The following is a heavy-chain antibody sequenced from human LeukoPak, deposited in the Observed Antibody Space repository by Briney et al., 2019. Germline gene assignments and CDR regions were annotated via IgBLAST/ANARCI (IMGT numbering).Heavy chain of an antibody. D-gene: IGHD3-3*01. CDR3: VAFLSGYSY. CDR1: GFTFSSYA. V-gene: IGHV3-72*01. CDR2: TENKASSFTT. J-gene: IGHJ4*02. Sequence: GGSLRLSCAASGFTFSSYAMHWVRQAPGKGLEWVGRTENKASSFTTHYAATVKGRFTISRDDSKSSMFLQMNSLRAEDTAVYYCVAFLSGYSYWGQGTLVTVSS.